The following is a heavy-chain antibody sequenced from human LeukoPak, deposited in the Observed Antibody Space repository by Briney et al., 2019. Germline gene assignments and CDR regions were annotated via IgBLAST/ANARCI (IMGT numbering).Heavy chain of an antibody. J-gene: IGHJ4*02. CDR2: MYYSGST. CDR1: GGSISNYY. CDR3: ARQPPGIAAAGNDFDY. Sequence: SETLSLTCSVSGGSISNYYWSWIRQPPGKGLEWIGPMYYSGSTNYNPSLKSRVTISVDTSKNQFSLKLSSVTAADTAVYYCARQPPGIAAAGNDFDYWGQGTLVTVSS. D-gene: IGHD6-13*01. V-gene: IGHV4-59*08.